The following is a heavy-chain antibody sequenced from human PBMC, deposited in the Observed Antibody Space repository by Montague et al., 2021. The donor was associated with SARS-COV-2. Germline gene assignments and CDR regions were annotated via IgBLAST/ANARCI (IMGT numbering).Heavy chain of an antibody. D-gene: IGHD6-13*01. V-gene: IGHV4-4*07. Sequence: SETLSLTCTVSGGSINSYYWHWLRQSAAKGLEWIGRIYSSGNTNYNPSLKSRVTMSVDTSQNQFSLKLNSLTAADTAVYYCARGDYPHTGSWYFFDTWGQGALVTVSS. J-gene: IGHJ4*02. CDR2: IYSSGNT. CDR3: ARGDYPHTGSWYFFDT. CDR1: GGSINSYY.